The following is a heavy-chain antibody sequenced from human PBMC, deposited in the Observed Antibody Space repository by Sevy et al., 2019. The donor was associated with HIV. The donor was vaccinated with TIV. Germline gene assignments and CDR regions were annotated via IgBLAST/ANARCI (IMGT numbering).Heavy chain of an antibody. CDR3: ARDGGGGTTNSGMDV. CDR2: VYPNSGGT. CDR1: GYTFTGDY. D-gene: IGHD1-7*01. J-gene: IGHJ6*02. V-gene: IGHV1-2*06. Sequence: ASVKVSCKASGYTFTGDYLHWVRQAPGQGLEWMGRVYPNSGGTNYAQKFQGRVTMTRDTSIRTAYMELNRLTSDDTAVYYCARDGGGGTTNSGMDVWGQRTTVTVSS.